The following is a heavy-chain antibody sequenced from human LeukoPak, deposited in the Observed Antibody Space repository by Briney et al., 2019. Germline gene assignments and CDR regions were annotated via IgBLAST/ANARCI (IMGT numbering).Heavy chain of an antibody. CDR1: GFTFDDYA. Sequence: GGSLRLSCAASGFTFDDYAMHWVRQAPGKGLEWVSGISWNSGSIGYADSVKGRFTISRDNSRNTLHLQMSSLRVEDTAIYYCARGRDYFPIDYWGQGTFVIVSS. CDR3: ARGRDYFPIDY. CDR2: ISWNSGSI. D-gene: IGHD2/OR15-2a*01. J-gene: IGHJ4*02. V-gene: IGHV3-9*01.